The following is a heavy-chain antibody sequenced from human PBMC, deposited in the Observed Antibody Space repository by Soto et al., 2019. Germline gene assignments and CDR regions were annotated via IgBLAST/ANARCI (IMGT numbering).Heavy chain of an antibody. Sequence: SETLSLTCTVSGGSISSGDYYWSWIRQPPGKGLEWIGYIYYSGSTYYNPSLKSRVTISVDTSKNQFSLKLSSVTAADTAVYYCARDAQTSWGMVRYYYGMDVWGQGTTVTVSS. CDR1: GGSISSGDYY. D-gene: IGHD3-16*01. V-gene: IGHV4-30-4*01. CDR2: IYYSGST. J-gene: IGHJ6*02. CDR3: ARDAQTSWGMVRYYYGMDV.